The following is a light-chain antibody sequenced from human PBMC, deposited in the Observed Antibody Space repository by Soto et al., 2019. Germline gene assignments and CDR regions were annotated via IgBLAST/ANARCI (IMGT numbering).Light chain of an antibody. J-gene: IGLJ7*01. Sequence: QSVLTQPPSASGTPGQRVTISCSGSSSNIGSNNVYRYQHLPGTAPKLLIYRNDQRPSGVPDRFSGSKSGTSASLAISGLRSEDEADYYCAAWDDSLGGWVFGGGTQLTVL. V-gene: IGLV1-47*01. CDR2: RND. CDR3: AAWDDSLGGWV. CDR1: SSNIGSNN.